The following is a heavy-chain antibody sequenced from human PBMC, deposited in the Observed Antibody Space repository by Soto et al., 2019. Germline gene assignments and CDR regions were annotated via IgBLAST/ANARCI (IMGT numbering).Heavy chain of an antibody. CDR1: GGSISSSSHY. J-gene: IGHJ6*02. CDR3: ARVILDYYYGMDV. CDR2: IYYSGST. D-gene: IGHD2-8*02. Sequence: SETLSLTCTVSGGSISSSSHYWGWIRQPPGKGLEWIGSIYYSGSTYYNPSLKSRVTISVDTSKNQFSLKLSSVTAADTAVYYCARVILDYYYGMDVWGQGTTVTVSS. V-gene: IGHV4-39*01.